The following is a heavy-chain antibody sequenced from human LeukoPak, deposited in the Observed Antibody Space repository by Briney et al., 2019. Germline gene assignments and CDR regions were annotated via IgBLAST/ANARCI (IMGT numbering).Heavy chain of an antibody. D-gene: IGHD1-7*01. Sequence: GGSLRLSCAASGFTFSSYWMHWVRQAPGKGLEWVSSISSSSSNIYYADSVKGRFTISRDNAKNSLYLQMNSLRAEDTAVYYCARGPYNWNYINFDYWGQGTLVTVSS. CDR3: ARGPYNWNYINFDY. V-gene: IGHV3-21*01. J-gene: IGHJ4*02. CDR1: GFTFSSYW. CDR2: ISSSSSNI.